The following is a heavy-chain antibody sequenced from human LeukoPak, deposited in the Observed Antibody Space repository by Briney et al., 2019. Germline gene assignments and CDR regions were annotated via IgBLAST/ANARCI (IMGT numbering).Heavy chain of an antibody. CDR3: ARALSREPGDLYYFDY. D-gene: IGHD2/OR15-2a*01. V-gene: IGHV5-51*01. CDR1: GYSFTSYW. J-gene: IGHJ4*02. CDR2: IYPGDSDT. Sequence: GESLKISCKGSGYSFTSYWIGWVRQMPGEGLEWMGIIYPGDSDTRYSPSFQGQVTISADKSISTAYLQWSSLKASDTAMYYCARALSREPGDLYYFDYWGQGTLVTVSS.